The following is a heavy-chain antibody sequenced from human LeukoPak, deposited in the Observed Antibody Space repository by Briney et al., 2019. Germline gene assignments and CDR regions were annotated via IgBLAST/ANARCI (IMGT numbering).Heavy chain of an antibody. V-gene: IGHV4-39*01. Sequence: SETLSLTCTVSGVSISSSSYYWGWIRQPPGKGLESIWNIYYSGSTFYNPYLQSRVTISVDTSKNHFSMKLSSVTAADTAVYYCARQRGGGYWYFDLWGRGTLVTVSS. CDR3: ARQRGGGYWYFDL. CDR2: IYYSGST. D-gene: IGHD3-3*01. CDR1: GVSISSSSYY. J-gene: IGHJ2*01.